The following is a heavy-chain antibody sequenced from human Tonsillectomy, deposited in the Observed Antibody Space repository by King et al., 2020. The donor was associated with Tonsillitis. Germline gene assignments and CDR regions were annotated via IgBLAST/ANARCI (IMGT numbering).Heavy chain of an antibody. CDR2: ISGSGGST. Sequence: VQLVESGGGLVQPGGSLRLSCAASGFTFSSYAMSWVRQAPGKGLEWVSRISGSGGSTYYAGSVKGRLTISRDNSKNTLYLQMNSLRADDTAVYYCAKGGLWFGELGDAFDIWGQGTMVTVSS. D-gene: IGHD3-10*01. V-gene: IGHV3-23*04. CDR1: GFTFSSYA. J-gene: IGHJ3*02. CDR3: AKGGLWFGELGDAFDI.